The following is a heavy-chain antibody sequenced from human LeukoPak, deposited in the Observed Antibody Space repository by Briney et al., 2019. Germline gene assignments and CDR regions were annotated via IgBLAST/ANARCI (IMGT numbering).Heavy chain of an antibody. V-gene: IGHV3-48*03. CDR2: ISSSGSTI. CDR3: VRDVYGSGSYPYYYYYGMDV. CDR1: GFTFSSYE. J-gene: IGHJ6*02. Sequence: GGSLRLSCAASGFTFSSYEMNWVRQAPGKGLEWVSYISSSGSTIYYADSVKGRFTISRDNAKNSLYLQMNSLRAEDTAVYYCVRDVYGSGSYPYYYYYGMDVWGQGTTVTVSS. D-gene: IGHD3-10*01.